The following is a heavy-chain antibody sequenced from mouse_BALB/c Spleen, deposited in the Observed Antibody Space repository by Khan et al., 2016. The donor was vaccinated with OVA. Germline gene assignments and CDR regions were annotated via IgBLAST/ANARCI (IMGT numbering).Heavy chain of an antibody. CDR1: GYIFIDYN. D-gene: IGHD1-1*02. CDR3: ARWWGSWFPY. J-gene: IGHJ3*01. CDR2: ISPGSGNT. Sequence: QVQLQQSGTELARPGASVKLSCKASGYIFIDYNINWVKQRTGQGLEWIGEISPGSGNTYYTEKFTGKATLTADKSSSTAYMQLSSLTSEDSAVYFCARWWGSWFPYWGQGTLITVSA. V-gene: IGHV1-77*01.